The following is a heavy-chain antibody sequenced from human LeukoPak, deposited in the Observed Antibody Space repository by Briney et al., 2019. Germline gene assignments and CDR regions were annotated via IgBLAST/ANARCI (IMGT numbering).Heavy chain of an antibody. CDR3: ARGDLYYDFWSGYPSRDWHFDL. CDR1: GGSFSGYY. D-gene: IGHD3-3*01. Sequence: SETLSLTCAVYGGSFSGYYWSWIRQPPGKGLEWIGEINHSGSTNYNPSLKSRVTISVDTSKNQFSLKLSSVTAADTAVYYCARGDLYYDFWSGYPSRDWHFDLWGRGTLVTVSS. J-gene: IGHJ2*01. CDR2: INHSGST. V-gene: IGHV4-34*01.